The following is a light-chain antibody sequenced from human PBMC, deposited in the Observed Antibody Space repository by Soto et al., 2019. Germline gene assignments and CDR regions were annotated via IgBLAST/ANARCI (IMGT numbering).Light chain of an antibody. Sequence: QPVLTQPPSASGTPGQRVTISCSGSSSNIGSNTVTWYQQLPGTAPKLLIYNNNQRPSGVPDRFSGSKSGTSASLAISGLQSEDEADYYCAAWDDSLNGYVFGTGTKVTVL. CDR2: NNN. CDR3: AAWDDSLNGYV. V-gene: IGLV1-44*01. J-gene: IGLJ1*01. CDR1: SSNIGSNT.